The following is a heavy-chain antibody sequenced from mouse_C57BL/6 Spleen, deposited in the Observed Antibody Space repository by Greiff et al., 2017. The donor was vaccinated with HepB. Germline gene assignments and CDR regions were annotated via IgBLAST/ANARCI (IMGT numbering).Heavy chain of an antibody. V-gene: IGHV3-6*01. CDR1: GYSITSGYY. CDR3: ARAGGYYWYFDV. D-gene: IGHD1-1*02. Sequence: DVQLQESGPGLVKPSQSLSLTCSVTGYSITSGYYWNWIRQFPGNKLEWMGYISYDGSNNYNPSLKNRISITRDTSKNQFFLKLNSVTTEDTATYYCARAGGYYWYFDVWGTGTTVTVSS. J-gene: IGHJ1*03. CDR2: ISYDGSN.